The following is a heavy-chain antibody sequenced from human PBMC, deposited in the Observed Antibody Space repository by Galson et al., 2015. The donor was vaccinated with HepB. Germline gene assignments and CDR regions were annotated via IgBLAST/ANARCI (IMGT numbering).Heavy chain of an antibody. J-gene: IGHJ1*01. CDR3: TTDPSSGYYYVDYFQH. D-gene: IGHD3-22*01. CDR2: IKSKTDGGTT. Sequence: SLRLSCAASGFTFSNAWMSWVRQAPGKGLEWVGRIKSKTDGGTTDYAAPVKGRFTISRDDSKNTLYLQMNSLKTEDTAVYYCTTDPSSGYYYVDYFQHWGQGTLVTVSS. V-gene: IGHV3-15*01. CDR1: GFTFSNAW.